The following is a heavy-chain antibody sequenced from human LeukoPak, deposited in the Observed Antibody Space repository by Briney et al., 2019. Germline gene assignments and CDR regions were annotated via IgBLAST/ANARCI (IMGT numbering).Heavy chain of an antibody. D-gene: IGHD1-26*01. J-gene: IGHJ4*02. CDR2: ISGSSSFI. CDR3: ARDGGGMVGALYYFDS. Sequence: GGSLRLSCVASGFTFSSYSMNWVRQAPGKGLEWVSSISGSSSFIYYADSVKGRFTISRDNAKNSLYLQMNSLRAEDTAVYYCARDGGGMVGALYYFDSWGQGTLVTVSS. V-gene: IGHV3-21*01. CDR1: GFTFSSYS.